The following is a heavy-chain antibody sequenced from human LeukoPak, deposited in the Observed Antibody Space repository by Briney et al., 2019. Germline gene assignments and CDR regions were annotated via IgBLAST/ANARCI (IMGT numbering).Heavy chain of an antibody. CDR1: GFTVSSNY. CDR2: IYCGGRT. Sequence: GGSLRLSCAASGFTVSSNYMSCARQAPGKGLEWVSVIYCGGRTYYADSVKGRFTISRDNSKNTLYLQMNSLRAEDTAVYYCARNSGSYYYGMDVWGQGTTVTVSS. V-gene: IGHV3-66*01. D-gene: IGHD1-26*01. CDR3: ARNSGSYYYGMDV. J-gene: IGHJ6*02.